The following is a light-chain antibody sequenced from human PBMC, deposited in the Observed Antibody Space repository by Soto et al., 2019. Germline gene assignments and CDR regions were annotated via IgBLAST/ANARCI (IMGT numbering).Light chain of an antibody. CDR3: LQDYNYHLT. CDR1: QDIRSD. Sequence: AIQMTQSPSSLSASVGDRVTITCRASQDIRSDLGWYQQKPGKAPKVLIYVTSNLQSGVPSRFSGSGSGTDFTLTISSLQHEDFETYYCLQDYNYHLTLRGGTKVDI. V-gene: IGKV1-6*01. CDR2: VTS. J-gene: IGKJ4*01.